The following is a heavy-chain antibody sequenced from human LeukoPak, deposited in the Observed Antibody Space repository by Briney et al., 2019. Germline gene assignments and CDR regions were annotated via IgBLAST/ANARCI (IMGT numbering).Heavy chain of an antibody. CDR2: IKQDGSEK. Sequence: GGSLRLSCAASGFTFSSYAMSWVRQAPGKGLEWVANIKQDGSEKYYVDSVKGRFTISRDNAKNSLYLQMNSLRAEDTAVYYCATDDQYSSSSRVVDYWGQGTLVTVSS. CDR3: ATDDQYSSSSRVVDY. V-gene: IGHV3-7*01. D-gene: IGHD6-6*01. CDR1: GFTFSSYA. J-gene: IGHJ4*02.